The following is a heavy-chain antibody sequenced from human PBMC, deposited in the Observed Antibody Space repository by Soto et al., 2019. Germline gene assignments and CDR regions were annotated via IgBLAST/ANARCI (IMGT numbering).Heavy chain of an antibody. V-gene: IGHV3-30-3*01. CDR3: ARAPSFGRLWFGDY. CDR2: ISYDGSNK. Sequence: QVQLVESGGGVVQPGRSLRLSCAASGFTFSSYAMHWVRQAPGKGLEWVAVISYDGSNKYYADSVKGRFTISRDNSKNTLYLQMNSLSAEDTAVYYCARAPSFGRLWFGDYWGQGTLVTVSS. J-gene: IGHJ4*02. CDR1: GFTFSSYA. D-gene: IGHD3-10*01.